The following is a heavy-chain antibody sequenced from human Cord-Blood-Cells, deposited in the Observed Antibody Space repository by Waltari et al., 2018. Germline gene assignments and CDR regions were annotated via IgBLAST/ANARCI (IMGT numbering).Heavy chain of an antibody. CDR1: GGSISSGGYH. CDR3: ARAPDYGDYLGSAIDY. Sequence: QVQLQESGPGLVKPSQTLSLTCTVSGGSISSGGYHWSWIRQHPGKGLEWIGYIYYSGSTYYNPSLKSRVTISVDTSKNQFSLKLSSVTAADTAVYYCARAPDYGDYLGSAIDYWGQGTLVTVSS. V-gene: IGHV4-31*03. D-gene: IGHD4-17*01. CDR2: IYYSGST. J-gene: IGHJ4*02.